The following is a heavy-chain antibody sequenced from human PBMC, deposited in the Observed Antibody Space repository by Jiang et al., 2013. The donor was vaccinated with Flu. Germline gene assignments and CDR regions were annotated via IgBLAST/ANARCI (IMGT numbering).Heavy chain of an antibody. J-gene: IGHJ2*01. V-gene: IGHV4-34*01. CDR3: VSTMVRGVIDWYFDL. D-gene: IGHD3-10*01. Sequence: LLKPSETLSLTCAVYGGSFSGFYWSWIRQPPGKGLEWIGEITHSGSTNYNPSLRSRVSISEDTSKNQFSLKLSSVTAADTAVYYCVSTMVRGVIDWYFDLWGRGTLVTVSS. CDR2: ITHSGST. CDR1: GGSFSGFY.